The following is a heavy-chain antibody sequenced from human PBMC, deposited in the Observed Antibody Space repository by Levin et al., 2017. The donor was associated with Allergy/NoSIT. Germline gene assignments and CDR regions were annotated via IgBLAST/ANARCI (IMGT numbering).Heavy chain of an antibody. CDR2: IYYRRNV. Sequence: SQTLSLTCTVSGGSISTSTYHWGWIRQPPGKGLEWIGSIYYRRNVYYSPSLESRVTLFVDTSNNHFSLKLRSVTAADTAMYYCARLFNGCPGDIWGQGTMVTVSS. J-gene: IGHJ3*02. V-gene: IGHV4-39*02. CDR3: ARLFNGCPGDI. CDR1: GGSISTSTYH. D-gene: IGHD5-24*01.